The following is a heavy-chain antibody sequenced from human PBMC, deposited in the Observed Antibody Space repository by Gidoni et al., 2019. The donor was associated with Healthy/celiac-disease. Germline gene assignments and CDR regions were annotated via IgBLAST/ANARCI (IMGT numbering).Heavy chain of an antibody. J-gene: IGHJ6*02. Sequence: QVQLVQSGAEVKKPGSSVKVSCKASGGTFSSYALSWVRQAPGQGLEWMGGIIPIFGTANYAQKFQGRVTITADESTSTAYMELSSLRSEDTAVYYCARDLGAAAAGTEYYYGMDVWGQGTTVTVSS. CDR3: ARDLGAAAAGTEYYYGMDV. CDR2: IIPIFGTA. CDR1: GGTFSSYA. D-gene: IGHD6-13*01. V-gene: IGHV1-69*01.